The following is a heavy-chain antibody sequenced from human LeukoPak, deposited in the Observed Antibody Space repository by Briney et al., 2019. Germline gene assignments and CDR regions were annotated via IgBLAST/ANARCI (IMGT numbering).Heavy chain of an antibody. CDR2: INHSGST. D-gene: IGHD3-10*01. V-gene: IGHV4-34*01. CDR3: ARVTVSFGELLSTYYFDY. Sequence: PSETLSLTCAVYGESFSGYYWSWIRQPPGNGLEWIGEINHSGSTNYNPSLKSRVTISVDTSKNQFSLKLSSVTAADTAVYYCARVTVSFGELLSTYYFDYWGQGTLVTVSS. CDR1: GESFSGYY. J-gene: IGHJ4*02.